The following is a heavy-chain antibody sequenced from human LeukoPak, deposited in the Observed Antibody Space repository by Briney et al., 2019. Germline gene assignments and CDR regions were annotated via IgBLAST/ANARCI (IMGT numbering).Heavy chain of an antibody. CDR1: GFTVSSKY. D-gene: IGHD2-2*01. J-gene: IGHJ3*02. V-gene: IGHV3-7*01. Sequence: PGGSLRLSCVASGFTVSSKYMSWVRQAPGKGLEWVANTNRDGSEKYYVDSVKGRVTISRDNAMNFLYLQLNSLRVDDTAVYYCARDSASCRGCAFDIWGQGTVVTVSS. CDR2: TNRDGSEK. CDR3: ARDSASCRGCAFDI.